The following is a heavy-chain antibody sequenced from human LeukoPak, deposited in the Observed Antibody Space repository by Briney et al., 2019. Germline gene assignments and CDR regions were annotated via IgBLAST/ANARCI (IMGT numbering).Heavy chain of an antibody. Sequence: PGGSLRLSCAASGFTFDDYAMHWVRQAPGKGLEWVSGISWNSGSIGYADSVKGRFTISRDNAKNTLYLQMNSLRAEDTAVYYCARTRRGYSYGYNYWGQGTLVTVSS. D-gene: IGHD5-18*01. J-gene: IGHJ4*02. V-gene: IGHV3-9*01. CDR3: ARTRRGYSYGYNY. CDR2: ISWNSGSI. CDR1: GFTFDDYA.